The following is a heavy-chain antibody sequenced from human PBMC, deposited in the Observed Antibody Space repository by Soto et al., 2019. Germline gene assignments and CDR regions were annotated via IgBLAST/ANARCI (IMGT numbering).Heavy chain of an antibody. D-gene: IGHD3-22*01. CDR1: GFPFSSYA. CDR2: ISVSGGST. Sequence: PGGSLRLSCAASGFPFSSYAMSLVRQSPGKGLEWVSSISVSGGSTYYADSVKGRFTISRDNSKNTLYLQMNSLRAEDTAVYYCAKGLYYYDSSGFRTATYGTDVSGQGTTVTVSS. J-gene: IGHJ6*02. V-gene: IGHV3-23*01. CDR3: AKGLYYYDSSGFRTATYGTDV.